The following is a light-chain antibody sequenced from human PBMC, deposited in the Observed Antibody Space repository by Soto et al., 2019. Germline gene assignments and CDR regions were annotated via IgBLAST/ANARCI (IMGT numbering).Light chain of an antibody. Sequence: QSALTQPASVSGSPGQSITISCTGTSSDVGGFNFVSWYQQHPGKAPKLMIYEVINRPSGVSNRFSGSKSGNTASLTISGLQAEDEADYYCSSYTTSIAPLVFGTGTKLTVL. CDR2: EVI. CDR1: SSDVGGFNF. J-gene: IGLJ1*01. CDR3: SSYTTSIAPLV. V-gene: IGLV2-14*01.